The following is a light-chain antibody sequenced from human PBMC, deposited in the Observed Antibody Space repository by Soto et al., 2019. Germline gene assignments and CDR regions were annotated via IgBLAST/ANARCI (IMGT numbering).Light chain of an antibody. V-gene: IGLV6-57*01. CDR2: EDN. CDR3: QSYNSNTRDWV. J-gene: IGLJ3*02. CDR1: SGSIASNY. Sequence: NFMLTQPHSVSESPGKTVTISCTRSSGSIASNYVQWYQQRPGSSPSTVIYEDNQRPSGVPDRFSGSIDSSSNSASLTISGLKTEDEADYYCQSYNSNTRDWVFGGGTKVTVL.